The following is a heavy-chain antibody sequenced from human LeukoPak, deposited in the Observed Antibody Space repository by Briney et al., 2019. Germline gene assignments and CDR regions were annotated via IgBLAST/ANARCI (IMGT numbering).Heavy chain of an antibody. CDR2: ISPYNGET. J-gene: IGHJ4*02. Sequence: ASVKVSCKASGYNFRTYGISWVRQAPGQGLEWLGWISPYNGETKAAQKFQGRLTMTTDTSTTTAYLDLKSLRADDTAVYLCARGEPVVATSPFHYWGQGTLVTVSS. CDR3: ARGEPVVATSPFHY. V-gene: IGHV1-18*01. D-gene: IGHD5-12*01. CDR1: GYNFRTYG.